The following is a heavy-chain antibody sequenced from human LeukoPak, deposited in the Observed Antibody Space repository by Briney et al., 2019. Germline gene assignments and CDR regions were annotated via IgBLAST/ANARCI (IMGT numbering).Heavy chain of an antibody. CDR1: GGSVSSGSYY. CDR3: ARGGRWLQLSVDY. J-gene: IGHJ4*02. D-gene: IGHD5-24*01. CDR2: IYYSGST. Sequence: SETLSLTCTVSGGSVSSGSYYWSWIRQPPGKGLEWIGYIYYSGSTNYNPSLKSRVTISVDTSKNQFSLKLSSVTAADTAVYYCARGGRWLQLSVDYWGRGTLVTVSS. V-gene: IGHV4-61*01.